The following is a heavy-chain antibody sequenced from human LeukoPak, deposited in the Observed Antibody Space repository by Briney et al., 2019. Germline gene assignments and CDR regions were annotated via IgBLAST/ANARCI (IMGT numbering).Heavy chain of an antibody. D-gene: IGHD4-17*01. CDR2: ISGSGGST. J-gene: IGHJ4*02. CDR1: GFTFSSSA. Sequence: PGGSLRLSCAASGFTFSSSAMSWVRQAPGKGLEWVSAISGSGGSTYYADSVKGRFTISRDNSKNTLYLQMNSLRAEDTAVYYCAKDPKSSTVTLYFDYWGQGTLVTVSS. CDR3: AKDPKSSTVTLYFDY. V-gene: IGHV3-23*01.